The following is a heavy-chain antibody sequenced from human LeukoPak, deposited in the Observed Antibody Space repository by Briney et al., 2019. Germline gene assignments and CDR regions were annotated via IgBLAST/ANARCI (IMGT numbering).Heavy chain of an antibody. J-gene: IGHJ6*02. CDR1: GYTFTSYD. Sequence: GASVKVSCKASGYTFTSYDINWVRQATGQGLEWMGWMNPNSGNTGYAQKFQGRVTMTRNTSISTAYMELSSLRSEDTAVYYCARGWLVPAAYYYGMDVWGQGTTVTVSS. CDR2: MNPNSGNT. CDR3: ARGWLVPAAYYYGMDV. V-gene: IGHV1-8*01. D-gene: IGHD2-2*01.